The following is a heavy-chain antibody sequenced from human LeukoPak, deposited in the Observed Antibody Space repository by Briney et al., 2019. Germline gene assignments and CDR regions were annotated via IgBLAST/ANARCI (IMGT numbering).Heavy chain of an antibody. CDR1: GFTFSSYW. CDR3: ARSVDY. J-gene: IGHJ4*02. CDR2: LNQDGSQK. Sequence: GSLRLSCTASGFTFSSYWMTWFRQAPGKGLEWVASLNQDGSQKYYVDSVKGRFTISRDGSKKSLYLQMDSLRVEDTAVYFCARSVDYWGQGILVTVSS. V-gene: IGHV3-7*01.